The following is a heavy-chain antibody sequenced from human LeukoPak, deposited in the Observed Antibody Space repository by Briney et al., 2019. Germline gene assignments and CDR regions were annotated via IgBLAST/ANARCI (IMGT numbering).Heavy chain of an antibody. CDR1: GFTFGNYW. CDR3: ARILRRDYYYGSGSYYTYYFDY. CDR2: ISSSSSYI. Sequence: PGGSLRLSCAASGFTFGNYWMHWVRQAPGKGLEWVSSISSSSSYIYYADSVKGRFTISRDNAKNSLYLQMNSLRAEDTAVYYCARILRRDYYYGSGSYYTYYFDYWGQGTLVTVSS. D-gene: IGHD3-10*01. J-gene: IGHJ4*02. V-gene: IGHV3-21*01.